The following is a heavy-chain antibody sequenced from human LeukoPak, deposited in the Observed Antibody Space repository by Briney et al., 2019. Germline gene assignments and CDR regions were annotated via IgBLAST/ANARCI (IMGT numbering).Heavy chain of an antibody. V-gene: IGHV4-59*01. J-gene: IGHJ4*02. D-gene: IGHD3-22*01. CDR3: ARGWGYYDSSGQLPFDC. CDR1: GGSISSYY. CDR2: IYYSGST. Sequence: MSSETLSLTCTVSGGSISSYYWSWIRQPPGKGLEWIGYIYYSGSTNYNPSLKSRVTISVDTSKNQFSLKLSSVTAADTAVYYCARGWGYYDSSGQLPFDCWGQGTLVTVSS.